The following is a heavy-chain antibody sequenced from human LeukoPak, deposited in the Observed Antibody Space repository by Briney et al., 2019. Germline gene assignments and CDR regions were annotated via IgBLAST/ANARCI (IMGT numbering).Heavy chain of an antibody. J-gene: IGHJ4*02. CDR2: IKSDGSST. CDR1: GFTFSTYW. Sequence: SGGSLRLSCAASGFTFSTYWTHWVRQAPGKGLVCVSHIKSDGSSTSYADSVKGRFTISRDNAKNTLYLQRRSLRAEDTAVYYCARGGYSYGYGYWGQGTLVTVSS. V-gene: IGHV3-74*01. CDR3: ARGGYSYGYGY. D-gene: IGHD5-18*01.